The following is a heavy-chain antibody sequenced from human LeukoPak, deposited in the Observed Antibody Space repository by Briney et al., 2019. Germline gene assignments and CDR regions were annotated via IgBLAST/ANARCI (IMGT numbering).Heavy chain of an antibody. V-gene: IGHV1-69*13. D-gene: IGHD5-24*01. CDR3: AREDRWPVQRYYYYGMDV. Sequence: GASVKVSCKASGYTFTSYGISWVRQAPGQGLEWMGGIIPIFGTANYAQKFQGRVTITADESTSTAYMELSSLRSEDTAVYYCAREDRWPVQRYYYYGMDVWGQGTTVTVSS. CDR1: GYTFTSYG. CDR2: IIPIFGTA. J-gene: IGHJ6*02.